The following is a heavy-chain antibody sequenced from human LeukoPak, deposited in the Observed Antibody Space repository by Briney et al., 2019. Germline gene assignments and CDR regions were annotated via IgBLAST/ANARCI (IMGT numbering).Heavy chain of an antibody. V-gene: IGHV3-23*01. CDR1: GFTFSSYW. Sequence: TGGSLRLSCAASGFTFSSYWMSWVRQAPGKGLEWVSAISGSGGSTYYADSVKGRFTISRDNSKNTLYLQMNSLRAEDTAVYYCAKSIDGSYYYDSSGPVTRALNAFDIWGQGTMVTVSS. CDR2: ISGSGGST. J-gene: IGHJ3*02. CDR3: AKSIDGSYYYDSSGPVTRALNAFDI. D-gene: IGHD3-22*01.